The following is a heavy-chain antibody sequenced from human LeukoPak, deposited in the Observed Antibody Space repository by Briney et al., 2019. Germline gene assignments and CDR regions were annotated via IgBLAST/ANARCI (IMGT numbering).Heavy chain of an antibody. CDR1: GGSISSYY. CDR2: IYYSGST. CDR3: ARGLAIFGAVDAFDI. D-gene: IGHD3-3*01. J-gene: IGHJ3*02. Sequence: SETLSLTCTVSGGSISSYYWSWIRQPLGKGLEWIGYIYYSGSTNYNPSLKSRVTISVDTSKNQFSLKLSSVTAADTAVYYCARGLAIFGAVDAFDIWGQGTMVTVSS. V-gene: IGHV4-59*01.